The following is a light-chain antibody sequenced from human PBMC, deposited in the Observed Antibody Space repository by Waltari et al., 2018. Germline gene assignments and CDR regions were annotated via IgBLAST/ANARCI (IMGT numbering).Light chain of an antibody. V-gene: IGKV4-1*01. J-gene: IGKJ1*01. CDR1: QSVLYNLNNKNY. Sequence: LMTQSPDSLAVSLGERATINCKSSQSVLYNLNNKNYLAWYQQKPGQPPKLLIYWASIRESGVPDRFSGSVSGTDFTLTISSLQAEDVGVYYCQQYYSTPQTFGQGTKVEIK. CDR2: WAS. CDR3: QQYYSTPQT.